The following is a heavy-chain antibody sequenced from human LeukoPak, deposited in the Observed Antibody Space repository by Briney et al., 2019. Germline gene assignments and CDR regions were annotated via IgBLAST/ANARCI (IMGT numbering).Heavy chain of an antibody. J-gene: IGHJ6*03. CDR3: ARAKEIYGSGSYYPNNYYYYYMDV. CDR1: GGSISSYY. CDR2: IYTSGST. D-gene: IGHD3-10*01. Sequence: PSGTLSLTCAVSGGSISSYYWSWIRQPAGKGLEWIGRIYTSGSTNYNPSLKSRVTMSVDTSKNQFSLKLSSVTAADTAVYYCARAKEIYGSGSYYPNNYYYYYMDVWGKGTTVTISS. V-gene: IGHV4-4*07.